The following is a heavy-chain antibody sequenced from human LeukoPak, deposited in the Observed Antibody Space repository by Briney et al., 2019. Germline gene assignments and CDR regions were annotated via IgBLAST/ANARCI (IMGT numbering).Heavy chain of an antibody. D-gene: IGHD1-26*01. V-gene: IGHV3-33*01. CDR1: GFTFSSYG. J-gene: IGHJ4*02. Sequence: GGSLRLSCAASGFTFSSYGMHWVRQAPGKGLEWVAVIWYDGSNKYYADSVKGRFTISRDNSKNTLYLQMNSLRAEDTAVHYCARDGGGSFDFDYWGQGTLVTVSS. CDR2: IWYDGSNK. CDR3: ARDGGGSFDFDY.